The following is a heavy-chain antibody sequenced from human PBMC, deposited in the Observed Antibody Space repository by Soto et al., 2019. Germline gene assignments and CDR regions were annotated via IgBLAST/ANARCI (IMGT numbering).Heavy chain of an antibody. CDR2: IYYSGST. Sequence: SETLSLTSTVSGGSISSYYWSWIRQPPGKGLEWIGYIYYSGSTNYNPSLKSRVTISVDTSKNQFSLKLSSVTAADTAVYYCARNDFWSGYNWFDPWGQGTLVTVSS. D-gene: IGHD3-3*01. J-gene: IGHJ5*02. V-gene: IGHV4-59*08. CDR3: ARNDFWSGYNWFDP. CDR1: GGSISSYY.